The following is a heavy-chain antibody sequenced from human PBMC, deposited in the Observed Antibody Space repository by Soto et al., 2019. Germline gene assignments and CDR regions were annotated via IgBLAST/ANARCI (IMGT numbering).Heavy chain of an antibody. J-gene: IGHJ4*02. CDR3: ASPGNEGSGSYLYYLDY. CDR2: IYYSGST. CDR1: GGSISSRSYY. V-gene: IGHV4-39*01. Sequence: QLQLQESGPGLVKPSETLSLTCTVSGGSISSRSYYWGWIRQPPWKGLEWIGSIYYSGSTYYNPSLKGRVTISVDTSKTQFSLKLSSVTAADTAVYYCASPGNEGSGSYLYYLDYWGQGTLVTVYS. D-gene: IGHD3-10*01.